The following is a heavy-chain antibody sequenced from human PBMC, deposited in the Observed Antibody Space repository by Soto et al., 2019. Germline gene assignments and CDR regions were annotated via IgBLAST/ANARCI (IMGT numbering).Heavy chain of an antibody. D-gene: IGHD1-26*01. CDR3: ARHWWELLFYYFDY. Sequence: SETLSLTCTVSGGSVSSSSYYWGWIRQPPGKGLEWIGSIYYSGSTYYSPSLKSRVTISVDTSKNQFSLKLSSVTAADTAVYYCARHWWELLFYYFDYWGQGTLVTVSS. CDR2: IYYSGST. V-gene: IGHV4-39*01. J-gene: IGHJ4*02. CDR1: GGSVSSSSYY.